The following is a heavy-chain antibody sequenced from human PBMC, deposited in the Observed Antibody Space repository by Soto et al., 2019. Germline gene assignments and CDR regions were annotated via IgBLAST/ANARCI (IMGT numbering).Heavy chain of an antibody. J-gene: IGHJ4*02. CDR2: CDPEYGET. D-gene: IGHD3-22*01. CDR1: GYTLTELS. Sequence: RASVKVSCKVSGYTLTELSMHWVRQAPGKGLEWMGGCDPEYGETIDAQKFQGRVTMTEDTSTDTAYLELRSLRYEDTAVYYCATATYYYDSSGQPDGGWDQGTLFTVSS. V-gene: IGHV1-24*01. CDR3: ATATYYYDSSGQPDGG.